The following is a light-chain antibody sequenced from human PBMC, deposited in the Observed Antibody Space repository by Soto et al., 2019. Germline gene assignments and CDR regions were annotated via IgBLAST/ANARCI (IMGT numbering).Light chain of an antibody. CDR1: QSVSSY. Sequence: EIVLTQSTATLSWSPGERATLSCRASQSVSSYLAWYPQKPGQAPRLLSYDASNRDTCIPARFSGSGSGTDFTLTISSLVAEDFAVYDGQQGSNWPLTFGGGNKVELK. CDR2: DAS. J-gene: IGKJ4*01. CDR3: QQGSNWPLT. V-gene: IGKV3-11*01.